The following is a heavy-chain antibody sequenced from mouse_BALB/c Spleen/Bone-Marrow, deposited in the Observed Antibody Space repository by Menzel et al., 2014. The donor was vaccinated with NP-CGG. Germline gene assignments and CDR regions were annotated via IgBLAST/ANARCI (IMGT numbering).Heavy chain of an antibody. CDR2: INPSNGGT. CDR3: TRYGNYYFDY. D-gene: IGHD2-1*01. V-gene: IGHV1S81*02. CDR1: GYTFTSYY. J-gene: IGHJ2*01. Sequence: VQLQQSGAKLVKPGASVKLSCKASGYTFTSYYMYWVKQRPGQGLEWIGEINPSNGGTNFNEKFKSKATLTVDKSSSTAYMQLSSLTSEDSAVYYCTRYGNYYFDYWGQGTTLTVSS.